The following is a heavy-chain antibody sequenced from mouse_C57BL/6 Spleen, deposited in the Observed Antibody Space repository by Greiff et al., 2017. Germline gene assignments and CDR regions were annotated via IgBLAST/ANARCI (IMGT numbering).Heavy chain of an antibody. V-gene: IGHV1-64*01. CDR3: ARGRGSYDGYPAWFAY. J-gene: IGHJ3*01. Sequence: QVQLQQPGAELVKPGASVKLSCKASGYTFTSYWMHWVKQRPGQGLEWIGMIHPNSGSTNYNEKFKSKATLTVDKSSSTAYMQLSSLTSEDSAVYYCARGRGSYDGYPAWFAYWGQGTLVTVSA. CDR2: IHPNSGST. D-gene: IGHD2-3*01. CDR1: GYTFTSYW.